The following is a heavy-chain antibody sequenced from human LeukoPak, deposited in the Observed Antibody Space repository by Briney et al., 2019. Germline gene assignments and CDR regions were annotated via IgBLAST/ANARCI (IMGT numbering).Heavy chain of an antibody. CDR1: GFTFSTYW. J-gene: IGHJ3*01. V-gene: IGHV3-74*01. Sequence: GGSLRLSCAASGFTFSTYWMHWVRRAPGKGLVWVSRINSDGSNTIYGDSVKGRFTITRDNAKNTLYLQMDSLRAEDTAVYYCARGGDDHAFDVWGQGTLVTVSS. CDR2: INSDGSNT. D-gene: IGHD2-21*01. CDR3: ARGGDDHAFDV.